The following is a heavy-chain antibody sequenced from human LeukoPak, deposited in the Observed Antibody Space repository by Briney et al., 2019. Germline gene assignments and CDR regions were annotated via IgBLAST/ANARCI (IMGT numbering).Heavy chain of an antibody. D-gene: IGHD1-26*01. CDR2: ISGSGGST. Sequence: GGSLRLSCAASGFTFSSYAMSWVRQAPGKGLEWVAAISGSGGSTYYADSVKGRFTISRDNSKNTLYLQMNSLRAEDTAVYYCARENAEWELRPGNYYYGMDVWGQGTTVTVSS. CDR3: ARENAEWELRPGNYYYGMDV. CDR1: GFTFSSYA. V-gene: IGHV3-23*01. J-gene: IGHJ6*02.